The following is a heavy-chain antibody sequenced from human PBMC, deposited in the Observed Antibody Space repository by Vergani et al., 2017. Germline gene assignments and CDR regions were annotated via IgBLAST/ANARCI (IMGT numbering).Heavy chain of an antibody. CDR3: AKDGQWLVPDDAFDI. D-gene: IGHD6-19*01. J-gene: IGHJ3*02. CDR1: GFAFSSYA. CDR2: ISGSGVNT. V-gene: IGHV3-23*01. Sequence: EVQLLESGGGLVQPGGSLRLSCAASGFAFSSYAMSWVRQAPGKGLEWVSAISGSGVNTYYADSVKGRFTISRDNSKNTLYLQMNSLRVEDTAVYYCAKDGQWLVPDDAFDIWGQGTMVTVSS.